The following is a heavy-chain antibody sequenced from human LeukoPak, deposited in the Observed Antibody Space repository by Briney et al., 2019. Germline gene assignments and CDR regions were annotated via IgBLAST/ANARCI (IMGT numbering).Heavy chain of an antibody. Sequence: SETLSLTCTVPGGSISSYYWSWIRQPPGKGLEWIGYIYYSGSTNYNPSLKSRVTISVDTSKNQFSLKLSSVTAADTAVYYCARHAGAVAGEFDYWGQGTLVTVSS. CDR2: IYYSGST. D-gene: IGHD6-19*01. V-gene: IGHV4-59*08. CDR3: ARHAGAVAGEFDY. J-gene: IGHJ4*02. CDR1: GGSISSYY.